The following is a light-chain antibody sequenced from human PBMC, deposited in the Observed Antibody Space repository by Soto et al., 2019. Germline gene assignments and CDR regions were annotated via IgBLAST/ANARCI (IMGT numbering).Light chain of an antibody. Sequence: DIQMTQSPSTLSAAVGDRVTIPCRASQNISKWLSWYQHKPGIHPKLLMFDFSTLGSGVPSRFRGSGSGTEFTITITNVQHDDFATYYCQHYHSYSTTFGQGTKLDIK. CDR2: DFS. CDR1: QNISKW. CDR3: QHYHSYSTT. V-gene: IGKV1-5*01. J-gene: IGKJ2*01.